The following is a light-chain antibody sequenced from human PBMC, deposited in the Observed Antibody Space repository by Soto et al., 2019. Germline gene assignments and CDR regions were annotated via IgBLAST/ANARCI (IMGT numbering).Light chain of an antibody. V-gene: IGKV3-20*01. CDR3: QQYASSPRT. J-gene: IGKJ1*01. CDR2: GAS. CDR1: QSVSSTY. Sequence: EIVLTQSPGTLSLSPGERATLSCRASQSVSSTYLAWYQQRPGQAPRLLIYGASSRATGIQDRFSGSGSGTDFTLTISRQEPEDFAVYYCQQYASSPRTFGQGTKVEIK.